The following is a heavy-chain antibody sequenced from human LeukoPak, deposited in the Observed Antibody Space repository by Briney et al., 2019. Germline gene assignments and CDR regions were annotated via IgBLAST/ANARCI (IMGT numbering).Heavy chain of an antibody. V-gene: IGHV3-33*01. CDR2: IWYGGSNK. Sequence: GGSLRLSCAASGFTFSSYGMHWVRQAPGKGLEWVAVIWYGGSNKYYAGSVKGRFTISRDNSKNTLYLQMNSLRAEDTAVYYCARDRGSSWYNYYYYGMDVWGQGTTVTVSS. CDR1: GFTFSSYG. CDR3: ARDRGSSWYNYYYYGMDV. J-gene: IGHJ6*02. D-gene: IGHD6-13*01.